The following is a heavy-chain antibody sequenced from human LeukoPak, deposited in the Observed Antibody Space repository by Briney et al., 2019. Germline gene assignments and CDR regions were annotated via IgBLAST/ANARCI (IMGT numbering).Heavy chain of an antibody. CDR1: GFTFSSYG. V-gene: IGHV3-9*01. CDR2: ISWNSGSI. J-gene: IGHJ6*01. CDR3: AKDMADGYPSPPAXHGWYYGMD. D-gene: IGHD5-24*01. Sequence: GRSLRLSCAASGFTFSSYGMHWVRHAPGKGLEWVSGISWNSGSIGYADSVKGRFTISRDNAKNSLYLQMSSLRAEDTALYYCAKDMADGYPSPPAXHGWYYGMD.